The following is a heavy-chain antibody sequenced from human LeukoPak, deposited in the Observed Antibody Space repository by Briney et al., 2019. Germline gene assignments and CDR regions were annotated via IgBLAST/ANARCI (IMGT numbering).Heavy chain of an antibody. CDR2: INHSGST. V-gene: IGHV4-34*01. CDR1: GGSFSGYY. J-gene: IGHJ5*02. D-gene: IGHD3-9*01. Sequence: SETLSLTCAVYGGSFSGYYWSWIRQPPGKGLEWIGEINHSGSTNYNPSLKSRVTISVDTSNNQFSLKMSSVTAADTAVYYCARRSPHYDILTGPWGQGTLVTVSS. CDR3: ARRSPHYDILTGP.